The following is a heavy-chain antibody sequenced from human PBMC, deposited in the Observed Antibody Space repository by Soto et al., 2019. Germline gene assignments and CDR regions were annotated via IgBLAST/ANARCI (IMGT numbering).Heavy chain of an antibody. V-gene: IGHV4-39*01. D-gene: IGHD1-26*01. J-gene: IGHJ4*02. CDR2: IYYSGSS. Sequence: SETLSLTCTVSGGSISSSSYYWGWIRQPPGKGLEWIGSIYYSGSSYYNPSLKSRVTISVDTSKNQISLKLSSVTAADTAAYYCARQGGNYYAVDYWGQGTLVTVSS. CDR1: GGSISSSSYY. CDR3: ARQGGNYYAVDY.